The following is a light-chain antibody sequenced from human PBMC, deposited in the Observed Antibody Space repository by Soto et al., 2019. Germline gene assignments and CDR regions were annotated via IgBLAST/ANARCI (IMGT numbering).Light chain of an antibody. CDR3: QHYGGSPIT. V-gene: IGKV3-20*01. Sequence: EIALTQSPGTLSLSPGERPTLYCRASQSVSNNYLAWYQQKPGQAPRLLIYGASNRATGIPDRFIGSGSGTDFTLTISRLEPEDFAVYYCQHYGGSPITFGQGTRLEI. J-gene: IGKJ5*01. CDR1: QSVSNNY. CDR2: GAS.